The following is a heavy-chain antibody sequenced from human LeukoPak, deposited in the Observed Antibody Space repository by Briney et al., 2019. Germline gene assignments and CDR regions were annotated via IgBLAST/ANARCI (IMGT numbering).Heavy chain of an antibody. CDR1: GFTFSSYA. Sequence: PGGSLRLSCAASGFTFSSYAMHWVRQAPGKGLEWVAVISYDGSNKYYADSVKGRFTISRDNSKNTLYLQMNSLRAEDTAVYYCARGRDYSNYEVYYFDYWGQGTLVTVSS. CDR2: ISYDGSNK. CDR3: ARGRDYSNYEVYYFDY. V-gene: IGHV3-30-3*01. J-gene: IGHJ4*02. D-gene: IGHD4-4*01.